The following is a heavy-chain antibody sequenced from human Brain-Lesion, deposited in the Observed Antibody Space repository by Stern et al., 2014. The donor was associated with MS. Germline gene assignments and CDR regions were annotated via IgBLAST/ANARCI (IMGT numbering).Heavy chain of an antibody. Sequence: VQLVESGPGLVKPSQTLSLSCTVSGGSISSGGYYWSWIRQPAGKGLEWIGRIFNRGSTTYNPSPKSRVTLSIDPSQNQFSPRLNPMTAADTAVYYCARGRVVPGFQYYATDVWGQGTTVIVSS. CDR1: GGSISSGGYY. J-gene: IGHJ6*02. D-gene: IGHD2-2*01. CDR3: ARGRVVPGFQYYATDV. CDR2: IFNRGST. V-gene: IGHV4-61*02.